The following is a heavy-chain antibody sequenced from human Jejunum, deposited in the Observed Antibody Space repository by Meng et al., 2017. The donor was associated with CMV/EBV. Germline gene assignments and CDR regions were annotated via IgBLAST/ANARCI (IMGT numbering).Heavy chain of an antibody. CDR3: AKDEGSHSRWPKNYFDF. V-gene: IGHV3-30*02. Sequence: FSNYGMHWVRQDPGKGLEWVSYMMYDGTNGYYADSVKGRFTISRDNSKNTLYLQMNSLRADDTALYFCAKDEGSHSRWPKNYFDFWGQGTLVTVSS. CDR2: MMYDGTNG. D-gene: IGHD6-13*01. CDR1: FSNYG. J-gene: IGHJ4*02.